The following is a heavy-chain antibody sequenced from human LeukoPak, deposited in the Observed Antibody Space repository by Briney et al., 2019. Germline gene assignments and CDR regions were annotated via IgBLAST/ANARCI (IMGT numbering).Heavy chain of an antibody. CDR2: IYYSGST. D-gene: IGHD1-14*01. J-gene: IGHJ4*02. CDR3: ARRAYNRAAFDY. CDR1: GGSISSSSYY. Sequence: SETLSLTCTVSGGSISSSSYYWGWIRQPPGKGLEWIGSIYYSGSTYYNPSLKSRVTISGDTSKNQFSVKLSSVAAADTAVYYCARRAYNRAAFDYWGQGTLVTVSS. V-gene: IGHV4-39*01.